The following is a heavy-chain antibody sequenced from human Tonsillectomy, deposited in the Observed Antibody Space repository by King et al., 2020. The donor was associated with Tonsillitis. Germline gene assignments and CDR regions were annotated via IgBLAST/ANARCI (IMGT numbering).Heavy chain of an antibody. V-gene: IGHV4-61*02. CDR3: ARGSVDTARGSYYYYMDV. CDR2: IYTSGST. CDR1: GGSISSDSYY. D-gene: IGHD5-18*01. Sequence: QLQESGPGLVKPSQTLSLTCTVSGGSISSDSYYWRWIRQPAGKGLEWIGRIYTSGSTNYNPSLKSRVTMSVDTSKNQFSLKLSSVTAADTAVYYCARGSVDTARGSYYYYMDVWGKGTTVTVSS. J-gene: IGHJ6*03.